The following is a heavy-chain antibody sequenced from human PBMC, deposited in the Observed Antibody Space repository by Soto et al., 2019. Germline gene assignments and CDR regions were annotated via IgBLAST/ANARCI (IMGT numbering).Heavy chain of an antibody. Sequence: QVQLVQSGAEVKRPGSSVKVSCKASGDTFNFYSINWVRQAPGVGLEWMGRVNPIVSMSNYAQKFQGRVTMTADKSTSTAYMKLSSFRSEDTAIYYCASSYGSGYRAFDYWGQGALVTVSS. J-gene: IGHJ4*02. CDR2: VNPIVSMS. CDR1: GDTFNFYS. D-gene: IGHD3-10*01. V-gene: IGHV1-69*02. CDR3: ASSYGSGYRAFDY.